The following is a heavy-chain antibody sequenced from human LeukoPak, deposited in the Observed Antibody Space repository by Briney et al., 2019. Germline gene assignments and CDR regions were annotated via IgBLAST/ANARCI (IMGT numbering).Heavy chain of an antibody. J-gene: IGHJ6*04. Sequence: SETLSLTCTVSDYRFRDDYFWAWIRQPPGKGLEWIGNIFHSGNTYYSPSLNNRVTISLDMSTYQFSLKLNSVTAADTAVYYCARVYCSTSDCYHRRADTYYAMDVWGTGTTVTVSS. CDR1: DYRFRDDYF. CDR3: ARVYCSTSDCYHRRADTYYAMDV. CDR2: IFHSGNT. D-gene: IGHD2-2*01. V-gene: IGHV4-38-2*02.